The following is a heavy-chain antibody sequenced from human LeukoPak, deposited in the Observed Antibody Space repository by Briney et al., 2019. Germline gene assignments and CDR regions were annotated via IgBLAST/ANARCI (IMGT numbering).Heavy chain of an antibody. CDR2: LYSGSDT. V-gene: IGHV3-23*03. D-gene: IGHD2-21*01. CDR3: ARVGDHFHWFLDL. CDR1: GFTFSAYA. J-gene: IGHJ2*01. Sequence: HPGGSLRLSCAASGFTFSAYALSWVRQAPGKGLEWVSILYSGSDTYYADSVKGRFTISRDNSRNILFLHMNSLKAEDTAIYYCARVGDHFHWFLDLWGRGTLVAVSS.